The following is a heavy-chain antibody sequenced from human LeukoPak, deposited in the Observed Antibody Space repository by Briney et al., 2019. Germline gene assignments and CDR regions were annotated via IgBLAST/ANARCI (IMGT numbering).Heavy chain of an antibody. CDR1: GFTFSSYA. CDR3: ARVSGWPPKLYYFDY. V-gene: IGHV3-23*01. Sequence: GGSLRLSCAASGFTFSSYAMSCVRQAPGKGLEWVSAISGSGGSTYYADSVKGRFTISRDNSKNTLYLQMNSLRAEDTAVYYCARVSGWPPKLYYFDYWGQGTLVTVSS. J-gene: IGHJ4*02. D-gene: IGHD5-18*01. CDR2: ISGSGGST.